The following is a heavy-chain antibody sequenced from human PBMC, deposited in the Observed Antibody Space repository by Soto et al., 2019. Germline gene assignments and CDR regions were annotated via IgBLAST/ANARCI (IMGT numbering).Heavy chain of an antibody. CDR1: GFTFSSYA. CDR2: ISGSSNTI. J-gene: IGHJ4*02. V-gene: IGHV3-48*02. CDR3: ARGRYDLAL. D-gene: IGHD3-3*01. Sequence: GGSLRLSCAASGFTFSSYAMSWVRQAPGKGLEWVSAISGSSNTIYYADSVKGRFTISRDNAKNSLYLQMDSLRDEDTAVYYCARGRYDLALGGQGTLVTVSS.